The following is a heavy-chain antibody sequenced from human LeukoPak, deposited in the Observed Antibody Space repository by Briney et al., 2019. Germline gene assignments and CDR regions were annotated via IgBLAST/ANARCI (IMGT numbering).Heavy chain of an antibody. CDR3: ARRPYYDILTGPGGDY. CDR2: ISSSGSTI. CDR1: GFTFSSYE. V-gene: IGHV3-48*03. Sequence: GGSLRLSCAASGFTFSSYEMNWVRQAPGKGLEWVPYISSSGSTIYYADSVKGRFTISRDNAKNSLYLQMNSLRAEDTAVYYCARRPYYDILTGPGGDYWGQGTLVTVSS. J-gene: IGHJ4*02. D-gene: IGHD3-9*01.